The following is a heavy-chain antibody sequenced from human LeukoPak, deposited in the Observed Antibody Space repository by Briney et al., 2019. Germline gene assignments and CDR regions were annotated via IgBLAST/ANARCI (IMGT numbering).Heavy chain of an antibody. CDR3: ARAVRLGELSLYRAFDY. D-gene: IGHD3-16*02. CDR2: IIPIFGTA. J-gene: IGHJ4*02. V-gene: IGHV1-69*13. CDR1: GGTFSSYA. Sequence: ASVRVSCKASGGTFSSYAISWVRQAPGQGLEWVGGIIPIFGTANYAQTFKGRVTITADESTSTAYMELSSLRSEDTAVYYCARAVRLGELSLYRAFDYWGQGTLVTVSS.